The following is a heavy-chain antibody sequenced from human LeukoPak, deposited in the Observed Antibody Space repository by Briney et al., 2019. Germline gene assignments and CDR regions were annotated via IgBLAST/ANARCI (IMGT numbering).Heavy chain of an antibody. CDR3: AKDLVRGYDQFDY. Sequence: GGSLRLSCAASGFTFSSYAMSWVRQAPGQGLEWVSAISGSGGSTYYADSVKGRFTISRDNSKNTLYLQMNSLRAEDTAVYYCAKDLVRGYDQFDYWGQGTLVTVSS. CDR2: ISGSGGST. D-gene: IGHD5-12*01. V-gene: IGHV3-23*01. J-gene: IGHJ4*02. CDR1: GFTFSSYA.